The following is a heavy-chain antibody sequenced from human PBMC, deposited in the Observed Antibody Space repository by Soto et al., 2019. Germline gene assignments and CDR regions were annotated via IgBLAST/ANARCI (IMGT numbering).Heavy chain of an antibody. CDR2: IYYSGDT. Sequence: QVQLQESGPGLVKPSQTLSLTCTVSGDSISSAGYYWSWIRQHPVKGLEWIGNIYYSGDTHYNPSLKSRVAISMDTSKNQFSLKLSAVTAADTAVYYCARVDYADGGKDWFDPWGQGTLVTVSS. CDR3: ARVDYADGGKDWFDP. V-gene: IGHV4-31*03. CDR1: GDSISSAGYY. D-gene: IGHD2-15*01. J-gene: IGHJ5*02.